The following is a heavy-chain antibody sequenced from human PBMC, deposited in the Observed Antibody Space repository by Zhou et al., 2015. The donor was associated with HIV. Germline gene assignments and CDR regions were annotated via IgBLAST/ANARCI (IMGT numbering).Heavy chain of an antibody. CDR3: ARAKGXTTVTFGGCFDI. CDR2: ITPGGGRT. Sequence: QVHLVQSGAEVKKPGASVTVSCEASGYSFTGYYMYWVRQAPGQGLEWMGRITPGGGRTVYAQKFQGRVTMTRDTSTSTVYMELSSLRSEDTAVYYCARAKGXTTVTFGGCFDIWGQGTMVTLSS. D-gene: IGHD4-17*01. V-gene: IGHV1-46*01. J-gene: IGHJ3*02. CDR1: GYSFTGYY.